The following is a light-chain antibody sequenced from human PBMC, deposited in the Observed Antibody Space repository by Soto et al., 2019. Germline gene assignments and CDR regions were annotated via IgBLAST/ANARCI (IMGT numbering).Light chain of an antibody. J-gene: IGLJ2*01. CDR3: STYTSSSTLVV. Sequence: QSALAQPASVSGSPGQSFTISCAGTSSDVGGYNYVSWYQHHPGKAPKLMIYVVSNRPSGLSNRFSGSKSGNTASLTISGLQAEDEADYFCSTYTSSSTLVVFGGGTKLTVL. CDR2: VVS. V-gene: IGLV2-14*03. CDR1: SSDVGGYNY.